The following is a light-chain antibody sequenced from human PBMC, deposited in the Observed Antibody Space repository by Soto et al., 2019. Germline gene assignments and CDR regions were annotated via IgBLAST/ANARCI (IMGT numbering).Light chain of an antibody. CDR2: GAS. V-gene: IGKV3-15*01. Sequence: EIGMTQSASTLSVSPGERATLSCRASQSVSSNLAWYQQKPGQAPRLPIYGASTRATGIPARFSGIGSGTEFTLTISSLKSEDFAVYYCQQYNNWPTFGQGTKVDI. CDR3: QQYNNWPT. J-gene: IGKJ1*01. CDR1: QSVSSN.